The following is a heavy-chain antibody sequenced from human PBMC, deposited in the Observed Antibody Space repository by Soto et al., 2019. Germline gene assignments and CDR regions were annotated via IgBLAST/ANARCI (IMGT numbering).Heavy chain of an antibody. V-gene: IGHV3-53*01. CDR2: IYSGGST. J-gene: IGHJ4*02. CDR3: ASSDGYSYGPYFDY. CDR1: GFTVSSNY. D-gene: IGHD5-18*01. Sequence: GGSLRLSCAASGFTVSSNYMSWVRQAPGKGLEWVSVIYSGGSTYYADSVKGRFTISRDNSKNTLYLQMNSLRAEDTAVYYCASSDGYSYGPYFDYWGQGTLVTVSS.